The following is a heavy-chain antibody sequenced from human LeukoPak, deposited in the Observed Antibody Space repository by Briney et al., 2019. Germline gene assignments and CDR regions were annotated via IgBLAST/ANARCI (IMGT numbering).Heavy chain of an antibody. V-gene: IGHV3-30*18. CDR1: GFTFSSYG. CDR3: AKDRAWRAVAGADTTYYYYYGMDV. CDR2: ISYDGSNK. Sequence: PGRSLRLSCAASGFTFSSYGMHWVRQAPGKGLERVAVISYDGSNKYYADSVKGLFTISRDNSKNTLYLQMNRLRAEDTAVYYCAKDRAWRAVAGADTTYYYYYGMDVWGQGTTVTVSS. D-gene: IGHD6-19*01. J-gene: IGHJ6*02.